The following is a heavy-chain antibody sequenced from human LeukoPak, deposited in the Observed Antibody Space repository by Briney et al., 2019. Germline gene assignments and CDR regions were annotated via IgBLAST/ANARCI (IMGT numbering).Heavy chain of an antibody. V-gene: IGHV1-2*04. J-gene: IGHJ4*02. D-gene: IGHD1-1*01. CDR2: INPNSGGT. CDR1: GYTFTGYY. Sequence: ASVKVSCKASGYTFTGYYMHWVRQAPGQGLEWMGWINPNSGGTNYAQKFQGWVTMTRDTSISTAYMELSRLRSDDTAVYYCARGRYNWNDEFDYWGQGTLVTVSS. CDR3: ARGRYNWNDEFDY.